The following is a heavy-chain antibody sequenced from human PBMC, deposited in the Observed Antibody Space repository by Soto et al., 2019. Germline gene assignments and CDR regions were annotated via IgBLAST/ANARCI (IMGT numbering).Heavy chain of an antibody. CDR2: IYYSGST. CDR1: GGSISSGGYY. CDR3: ARGGRRSPGMDV. V-gene: IGHV4-31*03. Sequence: QVQLQESGPGLVKPSQTLSLTCTVSGGSISSGGYYWSWIRQHPGKGLEWIGYIYYSGSTYYNPSLKGRVTISVDASKNQCSLKLSSVTAADTAVYYCARGGRRSPGMDVWGQGTTVTVSS. J-gene: IGHJ6*02.